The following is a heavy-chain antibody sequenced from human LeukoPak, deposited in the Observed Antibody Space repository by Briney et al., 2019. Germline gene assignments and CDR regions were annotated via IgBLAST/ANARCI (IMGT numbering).Heavy chain of an antibody. J-gene: IGHJ4*02. CDR3: AKGSDYYDSSGYYYQYYFDY. CDR2: IRYDGSNK. CDR1: GFTFSSYG. V-gene: IGHV3-30*02. D-gene: IGHD3-22*01. Sequence: PGGSLRLSCAASGFTFSSYGMHWVRQAPGKGLEWVAFIRYDGSNKYYADSVKGRFTISRDNSKNTLYLQMNSLRAEDTAVYYCAKGSDYYDSSGYYYQYYFDYWGQGTLVTVSS.